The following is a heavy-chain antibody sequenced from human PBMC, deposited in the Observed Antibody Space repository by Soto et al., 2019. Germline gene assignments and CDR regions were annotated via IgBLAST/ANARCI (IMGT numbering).Heavy chain of an antibody. J-gene: IGHJ4*02. CDR1: GYIFTNYY. Sequence: QVQLVQSGAEVKKPGASVKVSCKASGYIFTNYYIHWVRQAPGPGLEWMAIINPLPTSGSTNYAQKFQGRVTVTRDTSTSTVYMELSSLTSEDTAIYYCARDLTAAAYWGQGTLVTVSS. D-gene: IGHD6-13*01. CDR3: ARDLTAAAY. CDR2: INPLPTSGST. V-gene: IGHV1-46*01.